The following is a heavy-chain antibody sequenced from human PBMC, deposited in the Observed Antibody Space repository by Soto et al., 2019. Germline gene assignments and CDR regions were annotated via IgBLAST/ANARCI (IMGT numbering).Heavy chain of an antibody. D-gene: IGHD5-12*01. Sequence: QVQLVQSGAEVKKPGASVKVSCKASGYTFTSYEMYWVRQAPGQGLEWMGIINPSGGSTTYAQKFQGRVTMTRHKSTSTVYMELSSLRSEDTAVYYCARDRRDGYNTFDYWGQGTLVTVSS. CDR2: INPSGGST. CDR3: ARDRRDGYNTFDY. J-gene: IGHJ4*02. V-gene: IGHV1-46*01. CDR1: GYTFTSYE.